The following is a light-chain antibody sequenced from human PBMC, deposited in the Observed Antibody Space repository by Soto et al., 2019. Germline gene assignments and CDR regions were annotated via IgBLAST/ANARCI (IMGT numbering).Light chain of an antibody. CDR3: QMYNNWVGT. CDR2: AAA. Sequence: EIVMTQSPAILSVSPWERATLSCRANESISSNLAWYQQKPGRAPRLLIYAAATRATGVPARFSGSGSGADFTLTINSLQSEDFAVYYCQMYNNWVGTFGGGTKVDIK. J-gene: IGKJ4*01. V-gene: IGKV3-15*01. CDR1: ESISSN.